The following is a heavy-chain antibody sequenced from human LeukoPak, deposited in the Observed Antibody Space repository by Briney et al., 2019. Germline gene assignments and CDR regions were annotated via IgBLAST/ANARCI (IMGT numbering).Heavy chain of an antibody. CDR2: ISSSSSTI. CDR3: ARDTAVAGRSGSQFDY. D-gene: IGHD6-19*01. V-gene: IGHV3-48*01. J-gene: IGHJ4*02. Sequence: GGSLRLSCAASGFTFSSYSMNWVRQAPGKGLEWVSYISSSSSTIYYADSVKGRFTISRDNAKNSLYLQMNSLRAEDTAVYYCARDTAVAGRSGSQFDYWGQGTLVTVSS. CDR1: GFTFSSYS.